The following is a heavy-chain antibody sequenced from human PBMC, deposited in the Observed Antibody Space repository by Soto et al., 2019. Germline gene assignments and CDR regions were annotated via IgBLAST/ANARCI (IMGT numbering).Heavy chain of an antibody. CDR3: EKDRALENQTPYGMDV. CDR2: ISGRADQK. Sequence: PGGSLRLSCVASPITVYNYAAMSWVRQAPGKVLEWVSTISGRADQKYYADSVKGRFTISRDNSKNRLYLQMNSLRVEDTAVYYCEKDRALENQTPYGMDVWGQGTTVPVS. CDR1: PITVYNYAA. V-gene: IGHV3-23*01. J-gene: IGHJ6*02. D-gene: IGHD2-2*01.